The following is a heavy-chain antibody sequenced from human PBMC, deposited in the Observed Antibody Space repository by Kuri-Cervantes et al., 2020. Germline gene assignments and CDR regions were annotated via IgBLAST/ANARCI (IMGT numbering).Heavy chain of an antibody. CDR3: ARDLRRYYGSGNFDY. J-gene: IGHJ4*02. CDR1: GYTFTSYA. CDR2: INAGNGNT. D-gene: IGHD3-10*01. V-gene: IGHV1-3*01. Sequence: ASVKVSCKASGYTFTSYAMHWVRQAPGQRLEWTGWINAGNGNTKYSQKFQGRVTITRDTSASTAYMELSSLRSEDTAVYYCARDLRRYYGSGNFDYWGQGTLVTVSS.